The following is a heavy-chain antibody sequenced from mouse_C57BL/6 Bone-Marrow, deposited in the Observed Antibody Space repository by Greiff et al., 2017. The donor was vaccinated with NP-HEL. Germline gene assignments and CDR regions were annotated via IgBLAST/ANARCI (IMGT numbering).Heavy chain of an antibody. CDR1: GFTFSDYG. V-gene: IGHV5-15*01. D-gene: IGHD2-1*01. J-gene: IGHJ2*01. Sequence: EVKLMESGGGLVQPGGSLKLSCAASGFTFSDYGMAWVRQAPRKGPEWVAFISNLAYSIYYADTVTGRFTISRENAKNTLYLEMSSLRSEDTAMYYCARRAIYRGYFDYWGQGTTLTVSS. CDR2: ISNLAYSI. CDR3: ARRAIYRGYFDY.